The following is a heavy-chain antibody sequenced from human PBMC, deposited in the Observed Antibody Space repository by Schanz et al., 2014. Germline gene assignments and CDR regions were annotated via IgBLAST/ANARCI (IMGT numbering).Heavy chain of an antibody. D-gene: IGHD6-13*01. CDR3: ARNIIATARAYDI. Sequence: QEQLVQSGAEVKTPGASVKVSCKASGYTFTRSGISWVRQAPGQGLEWMGWINVYNGDTKFAKTFQDRVTLTTDTSTSTAYMELRSLRSDDTAVYYCARNIIATARAYDIWGQGTMVTVSS. CDR1: GYTFTRSG. CDR2: INVYNGDT. V-gene: IGHV1-18*01. J-gene: IGHJ3*02.